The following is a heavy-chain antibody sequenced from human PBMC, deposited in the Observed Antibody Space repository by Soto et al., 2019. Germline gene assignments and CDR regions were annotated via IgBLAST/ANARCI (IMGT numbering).Heavy chain of an antibody. J-gene: IGHJ4*02. CDR2: IIPILGIA. V-gene: IGHV1-69*02. CDR1: GGTFSSYT. Sequence: ASVKVSCKASGGTFSSYTISWVRQAPGQGLEWMGKIIPILGIANYAQKFQGRVTITADKSTSTAYMEQSNLRSEDTAVFYCARQPGYDSSGFDYWGQGTLVTVSS. CDR3: ARQPGYDSSGFDY. D-gene: IGHD3-22*01.